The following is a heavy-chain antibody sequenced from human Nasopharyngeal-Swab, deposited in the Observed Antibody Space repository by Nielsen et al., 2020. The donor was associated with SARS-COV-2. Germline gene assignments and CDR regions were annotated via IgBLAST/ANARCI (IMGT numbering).Heavy chain of an antibody. CDR2: INAGNGNT. J-gene: IGHJ3*02. Sequence: ASVKVSCKASGYTFTSYAMHWVRQAPGQRLEWMGWINAGNGNTKYSQKFQGRVTITRDTSASTAYMEPSSLRSEDTAVYYCARDPGPDAFDIWGQGTMVTVSS. V-gene: IGHV1-3*01. CDR3: ARDPGPDAFDI. CDR1: GYTFTSYA.